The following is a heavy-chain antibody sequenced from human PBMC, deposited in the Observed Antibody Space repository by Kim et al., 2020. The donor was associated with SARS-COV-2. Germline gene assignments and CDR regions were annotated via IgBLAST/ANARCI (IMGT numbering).Heavy chain of an antibody. D-gene: IGHD6-13*01. CDR1: GGTFSSYA. CDR2: IIPILGIA. J-gene: IGHJ6*02. V-gene: IGHV1-69*04. Sequence: SVKVSCKASGGTFSSYAISWVRQAPGQGLEWMGRIIPILGIANYAQKFQGRVTITADKSTSTAYMELSSLRSEDTAVYYCATWALVPGYYYGMDVWGQGTTVTVSS. CDR3: ATWALVPGYYYGMDV.